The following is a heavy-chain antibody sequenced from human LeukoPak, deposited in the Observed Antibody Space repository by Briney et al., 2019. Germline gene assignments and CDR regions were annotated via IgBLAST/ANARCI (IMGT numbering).Heavy chain of an antibody. Sequence: PGGSLRLSCAASGFTFSSYSMNWVRQAPGKGLEWVSSISSSSSYIYYADSVKGRFTISRDNAKNSLYLQMNSLRAEDTAVYYCASQLRYSYGYDYWGQGTLVTVSS. V-gene: IGHV3-21*01. CDR2: ISSSSSYI. J-gene: IGHJ4*02. CDR1: GFTFSSYS. D-gene: IGHD5-18*01. CDR3: ASQLRYSYGYDY.